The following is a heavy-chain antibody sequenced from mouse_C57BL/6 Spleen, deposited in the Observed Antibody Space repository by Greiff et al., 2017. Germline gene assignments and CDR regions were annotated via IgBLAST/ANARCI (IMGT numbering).Heavy chain of an antibody. Sequence: EVKLMESGGGLVKPGGSLKLSCAASGFTFSSYAMSWVRQTPEKRLEWVATISDGGSYTYYPDNVKGRFTISRDNAKNNLYLQMSHLKSEDTAMYYCARDVRDSNWAMDYWGQGTSVTVSS. D-gene: IGHD2-5*01. J-gene: IGHJ4*01. CDR1: GFTFSSYA. V-gene: IGHV5-4*01. CDR2: ISDGGSYT. CDR3: ARDVRDSNWAMDY.